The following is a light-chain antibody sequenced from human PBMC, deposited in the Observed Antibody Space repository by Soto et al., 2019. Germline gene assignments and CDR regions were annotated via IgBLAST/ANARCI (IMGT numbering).Light chain of an antibody. J-gene: IGKJ4*01. CDR3: QRYDNWPLT. V-gene: IGKV3-15*01. CDR2: HTS. Sequence: EIVMTQSPATLSVSPGESATLSCRASQSISCNLAWYQQKPGLSPRLLIYHTSTRATGVPARFSGSGSGTEFSLTISSLQSEDFAVYYCQRYDNWPLTFGGGTKVEIK. CDR1: QSISCN.